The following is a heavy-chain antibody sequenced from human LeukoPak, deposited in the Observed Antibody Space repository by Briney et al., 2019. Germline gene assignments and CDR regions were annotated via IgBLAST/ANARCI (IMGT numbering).Heavy chain of an antibody. Sequence: SETLSLTCTVSGDSISNYYWSWIRQPPGEGREWIGCIYYSGTTKYNPSLKSRVTISVDTSKNQFSLHLSSVTAADTAVHYCATTGDRTGYYYYYMDVWGKGTTVTVSS. V-gene: IGHV4-59*01. CDR1: GDSISNYY. CDR2: IYYSGTT. CDR3: ATTGDRTGYYYYYMDV. J-gene: IGHJ6*03. D-gene: IGHD7-27*01.